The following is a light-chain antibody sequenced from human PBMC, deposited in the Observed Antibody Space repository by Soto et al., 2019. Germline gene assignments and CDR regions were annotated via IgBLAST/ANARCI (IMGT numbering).Light chain of an antibody. V-gene: IGLV7-43*01. Sequence: QTVVTQEPSLTVSPGGTVTLTCASSTGAVTSAYYPNWFQQKPGQAPRALIYNINNRHSWTPARFSGSLLGGKAALTLSGVQPEDEAEYYCLLYDGGAVVFGGGPKLTVL. CDR1: TGAVTSAYY. CDR3: LLYDGGAVV. CDR2: NIN. J-gene: IGLJ2*01.